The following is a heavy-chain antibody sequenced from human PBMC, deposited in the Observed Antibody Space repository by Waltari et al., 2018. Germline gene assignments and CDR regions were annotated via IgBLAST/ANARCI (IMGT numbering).Heavy chain of an antibody. Sequence: QVQLRESGPGLVRSSETLSLTCTVSGHSVNNDFYWAWIRQSPGGGLEWIASIYHTGSSHYNASLKSRVSISTDMSTKQFFLTLTHLTAADTAVYYCAEEGNTTAGLFDSWGQGTLVTASS. V-gene: IGHV4-38-2*02. CDR1: GHSVNNDFY. CDR3: AEEGNTTAGLFDS. CDR2: IYHTGSS. J-gene: IGHJ4*02. D-gene: IGHD6-25*01.